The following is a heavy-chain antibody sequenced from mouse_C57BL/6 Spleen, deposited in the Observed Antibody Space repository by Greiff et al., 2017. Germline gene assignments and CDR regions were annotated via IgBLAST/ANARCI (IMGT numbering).Heavy chain of an antibody. Sequence: QVQLQESGPGLVQPSQSLSITCTVSGFSLTSYGVHWVRQSPGKGLEWLGVIWSGGSTDYNAAFISRLSISKDNSKSQVFFKMNSLQADDTAIYYCARGGRITTVVAPNWYFDVWGTGTTVTVSS. V-gene: IGHV2-2*01. CDR1: GFSLTSYG. D-gene: IGHD1-1*01. J-gene: IGHJ1*03. CDR3: ARGGRITTVVAPNWYFDV. CDR2: IWSGGST.